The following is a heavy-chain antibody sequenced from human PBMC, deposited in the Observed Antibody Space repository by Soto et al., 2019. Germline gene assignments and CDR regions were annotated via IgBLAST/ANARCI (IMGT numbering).Heavy chain of an antibody. J-gene: IGHJ4*02. V-gene: IGHV3-66*01. D-gene: IGHD3-10*01. CDR3: TVRRSGLVRGYRAALDD. CDR2: IYSGGST. Sequence: PGGSLILSCAASGFTVISNYMSWVRQAPGKGLEWVSVIYSGGSTYYADSVKGRFTISRDNSKNTLYLQMNSLRAEDTAVYYCTVRRSGLVRGYRAALDDWGQGTLVTVSS. CDR1: GFTVISNY.